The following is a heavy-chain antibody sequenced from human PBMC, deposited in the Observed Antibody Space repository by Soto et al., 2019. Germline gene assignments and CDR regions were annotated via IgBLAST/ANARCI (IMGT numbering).Heavy chain of an antibody. V-gene: IGHV4-59*01. CDR1: GGSISSYY. Sequence: SETLSLTCTVSGGSISSYYWSWIRQPPGKGLEWIGYIYYSGSTNYNPSLKSRVTISVDTSKNQFSLKLSSVTAADTAVYYCARPIITYYDPGAFDIWGQGTMVTVSS. D-gene: IGHD3-16*01. CDR3: ARPIITYYDPGAFDI. J-gene: IGHJ3*02. CDR2: IYYSGST.